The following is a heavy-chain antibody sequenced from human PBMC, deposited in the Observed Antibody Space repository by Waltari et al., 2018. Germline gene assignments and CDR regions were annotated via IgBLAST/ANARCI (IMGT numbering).Heavy chain of an antibody. J-gene: IGHJ6*02. CDR2: IYPGDSDT. CDR3: ARQTSGWLYYYGMDV. D-gene: IGHD6-19*01. Sequence: EVQLVQSGAEVKKRGESLKISCKGSGYSFTSYWIGWVRQMPGKGLEWMGIIYPGDSDTRYSPSFQGQVTISADKSISTAYLQWSSLKASDTAMYYCARQTSGWLYYYGMDVWGQGTTVTVSS. V-gene: IGHV5-51*01. CDR1: GYSFTSYW.